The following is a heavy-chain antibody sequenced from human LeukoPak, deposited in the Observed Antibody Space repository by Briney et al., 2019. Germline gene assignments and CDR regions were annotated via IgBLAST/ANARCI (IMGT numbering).Heavy chain of an antibody. CDR3: ARDSDFDSSGYYPYYYYYYNMDV. D-gene: IGHD3-22*01. Sequence: GGSLRLSCAASGSTFSSYSMNWVRQAPGKGLEWVSSISSSSSYIYYADSLKGRSTISRDNAKNSLFLQMNSLRAEDTAVYYCARDSDFDSSGYYPYYYYYYNMDVWGQGTTVTVSS. CDR1: GSTFSSYS. V-gene: IGHV3-21*01. CDR2: ISSSSSYI. J-gene: IGHJ6*02.